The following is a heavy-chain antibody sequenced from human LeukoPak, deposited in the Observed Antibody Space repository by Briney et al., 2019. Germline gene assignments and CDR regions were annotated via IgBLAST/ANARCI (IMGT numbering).Heavy chain of an antibody. CDR2: INHSGST. CDR1: GGSFSGYY. V-gene: IGHV4-34*01. J-gene: IGHJ4*02. Sequence: SETLSLTCAVYGGSFSGYYWSWIRQPPGKGLGWIGEINHSGSTNYNPSLKSRVTISVDTSKNQFSLKLSSVTAADTAVYYCARARGYSHGHLPFRYWGQGTLVTVSS. CDR3: ARARGYSHGHLPFRY. D-gene: IGHD5-18*01.